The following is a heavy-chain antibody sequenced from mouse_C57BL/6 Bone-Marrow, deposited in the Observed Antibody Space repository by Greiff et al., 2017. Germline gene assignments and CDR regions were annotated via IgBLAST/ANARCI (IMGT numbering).Heavy chain of an antibody. V-gene: IGHV5-17*01. J-gene: IGHJ2*01. D-gene: IGHD1-1*01. CDR2: ISSGSSTI. Sequence: DVMLVASGGGLVKPGGSLKLSCAASGFTFSDYGMHWVRQAPEKGLEWVAYISSGSSTIYYADTVKGRFTISRDNAKNTLFLQMTSLRSEDTAMYYCARSYYGPYFDYWGQGTTLTVSS. CDR1: GFTFSDYG. CDR3: ARSYYGPYFDY.